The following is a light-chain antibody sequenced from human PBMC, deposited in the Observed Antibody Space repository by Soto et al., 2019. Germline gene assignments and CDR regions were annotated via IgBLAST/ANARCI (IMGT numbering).Light chain of an antibody. CDR2: LGS. CDR1: QSLLHSNGYNY. J-gene: IGKJ1*01. Sequence: DIVMTQSPLSLPVTPGEPASISCRSSQSLLHSNGYNYLDWYLQKPGQSPQLLIYLGSNRASGVPDRFSGSGSGTDFTLKISRVEAEDVGFYYCMQGLQPRQTFGQGTKVEIK. V-gene: IGKV2-28*01. CDR3: MQGLQPRQT.